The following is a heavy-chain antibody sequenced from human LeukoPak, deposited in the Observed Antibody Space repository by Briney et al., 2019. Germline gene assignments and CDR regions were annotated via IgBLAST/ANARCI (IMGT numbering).Heavy chain of an antibody. J-gene: IGHJ4*02. D-gene: IGHD3-22*01. CDR1: GYTFSSYG. Sequence: GASVKVSCKASGYTFSSYGISWVRQAPGQGLEWVGRINPYSGNTKYVQKFYDRVSMTTDTSTSTAYMELRRLRSGDTAMYYCARGPRYDYDSSVYYFEFWGQGTLVTVSS. CDR2: INPYSGNT. V-gene: IGHV1-18*01. CDR3: ARGPRYDYDSSVYYFEF.